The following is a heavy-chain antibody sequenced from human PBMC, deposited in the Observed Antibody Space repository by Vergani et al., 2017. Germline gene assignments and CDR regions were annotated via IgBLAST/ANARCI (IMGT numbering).Heavy chain of an antibody. CDR1: GGSISSSSYY. D-gene: IGHD2-15*01. CDR2: IYYSGST. Sequence: QLQLQESGPGLVKPSENLSLTCTVPGGSISSSSYYWSWIRQHPGKGLEWIGYIYYSGSTYYNPSLKSLVTISVDTSKNQFSLKLSSVTAADTAVYYCARATKDSGSWFDPWGQGTLVTVSS. CDR3: ARATKDSGSWFDP. V-gene: IGHV4-31*01. J-gene: IGHJ5*02.